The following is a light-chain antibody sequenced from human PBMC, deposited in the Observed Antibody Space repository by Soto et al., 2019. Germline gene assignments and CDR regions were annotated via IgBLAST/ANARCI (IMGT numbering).Light chain of an antibody. Sequence: QSVLTPPPSVSAAPGQKFTISCSGTRSNIGVNYVSWYQQHVPGTVPKLLSYENSQRPSGIPDRFSASKSGTTATLAITGLQTGDEADYYCATWDTSLSGAVFGSGTKLTVL. V-gene: IGLV1-51*01. CDR3: ATWDTSLSGAV. CDR1: RSNIGVNY. CDR2: ENS. J-gene: IGLJ1*01.